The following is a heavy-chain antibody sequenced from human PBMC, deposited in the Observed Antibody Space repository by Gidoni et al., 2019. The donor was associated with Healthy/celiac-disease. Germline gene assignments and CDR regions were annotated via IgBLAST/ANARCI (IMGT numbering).Heavy chain of an antibody. V-gene: IGHV4-39*01. D-gene: IGHD2-2*01. CDR2: IYESGST. J-gene: IGHJ3*02. CDR3: ARRIYCSSTSCYFLFAFDI. Sequence: QLQLQESGPGRVKPSETLSLTCTVSGGAISRSSYYWGWIRQPPGKGLEWIGRIYESGSTYYNPSRKSRVTISVDTSKNQFSLKLSSVTAADTAVYYCARRIYCSSTSCYFLFAFDIWGQGTMVTVSS. CDR1: GGAISRSSYY.